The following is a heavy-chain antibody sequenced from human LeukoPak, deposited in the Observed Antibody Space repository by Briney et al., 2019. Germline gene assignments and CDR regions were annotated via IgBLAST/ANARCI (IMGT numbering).Heavy chain of an antibody. CDR1: GFTFSSYS. Sequence: GGSLRLSCAASGFTFSSYSLNWVRQAPGKGLEWVSTLSTGGGSAYYPDSVKGRFTVSRDNSKSTVYLQMNNLKVEDTAKYYCAKGTSWINLDYYMDVWGKGTTVTVSS. CDR2: LSTGGGSA. V-gene: IGHV3-23*01. J-gene: IGHJ6*03. CDR3: AKGTSWINLDYYMDV. D-gene: IGHD2-2*01.